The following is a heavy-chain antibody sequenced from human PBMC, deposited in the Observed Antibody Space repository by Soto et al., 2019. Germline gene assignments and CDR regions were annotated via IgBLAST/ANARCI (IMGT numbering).Heavy chain of an antibody. CDR2: INAGNGNT. Sequence: QVQLVQSGAEVKKPGASVKVSCKASGYTFTSYAMHWVRQAPGQRLEGMGWINAGNGNTKYSQKFQGRVNITRDTSASKAYMELSSLRSEDTAVYYCARIGIWNGLFDYWGQGTLVTVSS. J-gene: IGHJ4*02. CDR1: GYTFTSYA. V-gene: IGHV1-3*01. D-gene: IGHD1-1*01. CDR3: ARIGIWNGLFDY.